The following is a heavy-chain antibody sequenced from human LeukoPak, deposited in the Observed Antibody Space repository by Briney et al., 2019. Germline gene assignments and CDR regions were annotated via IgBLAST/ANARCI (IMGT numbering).Heavy chain of an antibody. J-gene: IGHJ6*03. CDR1: EFSLSGYW. Sequence: GGSLRLSCAASEFSLSGYWMSWVRQAPGKGLEWVSYISSSSFKIGYADSVKGRFTISRDNSKNSLYLQMDSLRVEDTAVYYCVRDPSYGSSWYYYMDVWGKGTTVTVSS. V-gene: IGHV3-48*04. CDR2: ISSSSFKI. D-gene: IGHD6-13*01. CDR3: VRDPSYGSSWYYYMDV.